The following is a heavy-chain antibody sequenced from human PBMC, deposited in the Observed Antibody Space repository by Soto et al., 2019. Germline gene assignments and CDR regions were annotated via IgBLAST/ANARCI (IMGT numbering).Heavy chain of an antibody. J-gene: IGHJ5*02. CDR2: IIPIFGTA. D-gene: IGHD2-15*01. CDR1: GGTFSSYA. V-gene: IGHV1-69*13. CDR3: GRGSIEYCSGGSCYSGPRINWFDP. Sequence: SVKVSCKASGGTFSSYAISWVRQAPGQGLEWMGGIIPIFGTANYAQRFQGRVTITADESTSTAYMELSSLRSEDTAVYYCGRGSIEYCSGGSCYSGPRINWFDPWGQGTLVTVSS.